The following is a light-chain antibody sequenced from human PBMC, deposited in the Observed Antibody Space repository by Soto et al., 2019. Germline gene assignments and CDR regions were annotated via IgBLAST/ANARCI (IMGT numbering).Light chain of an antibody. V-gene: IGLV2-14*03. CDR1: NSDVGGYDY. Sequence: QSALTQPASVSGSPGQSITISCTGTNSDVGGYDYVSWYQQHPGKAPKLLIYDVSKRPSGLSNRFSGSKSGNTASLTISGLLTEDEADYYCSSFTGSTTWVFGGGTKLTV. J-gene: IGLJ3*02. CDR3: SSFTGSTTWV. CDR2: DVS.